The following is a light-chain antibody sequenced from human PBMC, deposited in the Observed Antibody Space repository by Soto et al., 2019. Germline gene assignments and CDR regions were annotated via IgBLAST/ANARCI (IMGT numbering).Light chain of an antibody. CDR1: QSVSGY. CDR2: DAS. V-gene: IGKV3-11*01. CDR3: QQRSNWPST. J-gene: IGKJ4*01. Sequence: EIVLTQSPATMSLSPGNRATLSCRASQSVSGYLAWYQQKPGQAPRLLIYDASNRATGIPARFSGSGSGTDFTLTITGLEPEDFAVYYSQQRSNWPSTFGGGTKVEI.